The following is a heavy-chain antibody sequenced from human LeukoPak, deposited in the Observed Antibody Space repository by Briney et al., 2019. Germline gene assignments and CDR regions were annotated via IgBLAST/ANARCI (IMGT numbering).Heavy chain of an antibody. CDR3: ARNDFIEATVVVTVSWFDP. V-gene: IGHV4-38-2*02. D-gene: IGHD2-21*02. Sequence: SETLSLTCTVSGYSISSGYYWGWIRQPPGKGLEWIGSIYHSGSTYYNPSLKSRVTISVDTSKNQFSLKLSSVTAADTAVYYCARNDFIEATVVVTVSWFDPWGQGTLVTVSS. CDR1: GYSISSGYY. J-gene: IGHJ5*02. CDR2: IYHSGST.